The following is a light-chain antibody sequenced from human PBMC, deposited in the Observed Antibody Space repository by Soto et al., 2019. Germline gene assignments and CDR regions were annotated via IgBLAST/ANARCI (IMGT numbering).Light chain of an antibody. Sequence: EIVMSRSPATLSVSPGERATLSCRASQSVSSNLAWYQQKPGQAPRLLIYGASTRATGIPARFSGSGSGTEFTLTISSLQSEDFAVYYCQQYNNWPPKFGQGTKVDI. CDR3: QQYNNWPPK. CDR2: GAS. J-gene: IGKJ1*01. CDR1: QSVSSN. V-gene: IGKV3-15*01.